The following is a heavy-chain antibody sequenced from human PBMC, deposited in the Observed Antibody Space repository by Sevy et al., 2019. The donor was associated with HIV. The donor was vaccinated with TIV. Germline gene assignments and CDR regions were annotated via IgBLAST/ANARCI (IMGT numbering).Heavy chain of an antibody. V-gene: IGHV3-49*04. Sequence: GGSLRLSCTASGFTFGNSGMSWVRQAPGKGLEWIAFFKSKIHGGTTENAASVKGRFTISRDDSKNIVYLQMSNLKTEQTAVYYCTRWSGSHSGFDYWGQGTLVTVSS. D-gene: IGHD1-26*01. CDR2: FKSKIHGGTT. CDR3: TRWSGSHSGFDY. J-gene: IGHJ4*02. CDR1: GFTFGNSG.